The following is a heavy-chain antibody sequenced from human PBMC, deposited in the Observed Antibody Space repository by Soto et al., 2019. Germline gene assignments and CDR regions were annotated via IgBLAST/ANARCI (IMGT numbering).Heavy chain of an antibody. V-gene: IGHV3-30*18. J-gene: IGHJ4*02. CDR3: AKDLPQLDYDILTGYFDY. D-gene: IGHD3-9*01. CDR1: GFTFSSYG. Sequence: GGSLRLSCAASGFTFSSYGMHWVRQAPGKGLEWVAVISYDGSNKYYADSVKGRFTISRDNSKNTLYLQMNSLRAEDTAVYYCAKDLPQLDYDILTGYFDYWGQGTLVTVSS. CDR2: ISYDGSNK.